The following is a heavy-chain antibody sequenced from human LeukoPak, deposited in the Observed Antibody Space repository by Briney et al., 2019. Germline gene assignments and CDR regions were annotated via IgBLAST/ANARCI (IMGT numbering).Heavy chain of an antibody. Sequence: GGSLRLSCAASGFTFSSSAMSWVRQAPGKGLQWLSSINGGDYSTYYADSVKGRFTISRDNSKSTLFLLTNSLRAEDTAVYYCAKRHDSGGYYYFDFWGQGTLVTVSS. CDR3: AKRHDSGGYYYFDF. CDR2: INGGDYST. D-gene: IGHD2-21*01. V-gene: IGHV3-23*01. J-gene: IGHJ4*02. CDR1: GFTFSSSA.